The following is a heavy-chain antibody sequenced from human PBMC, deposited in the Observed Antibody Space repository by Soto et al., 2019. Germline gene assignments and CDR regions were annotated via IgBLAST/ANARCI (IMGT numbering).Heavy chain of an antibody. D-gene: IGHD3-22*01. V-gene: IGHV4-61*01. CDR2: LRYSGST. CDR1: GGSVTRTNFF. Sequence: QLQLQEAGPGLVKSSDTLSLTCTVSGGSVTRTNFFWSCIRQTPGAGLEGIAALRYSGSTSYDPSLKGRVNRSVDTSKNQFSLHLNSVAAADTAVYFCAASDGYWAHSWGQGTQVTVSP. CDR3: AASDGYWAHS. J-gene: IGHJ4*02.